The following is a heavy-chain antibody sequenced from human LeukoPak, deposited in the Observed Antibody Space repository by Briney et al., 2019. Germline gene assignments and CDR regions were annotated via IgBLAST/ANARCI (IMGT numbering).Heavy chain of an antibody. CDR1: GFSVSSNF. D-gene: IGHD1-26*01. V-gene: IGHV3-53*01. Sequence: GGSLRLSCAASGFSVSSNFMTWVRQAPGKGLEWVSVIFSGGSTYYADSVKGRFTISRDNSKNTVYLQMNSLRVEDTAVYYCARGRRWDLLVSLIDASDIWGQGTMVTVSS. CDR2: IFSGGST. J-gene: IGHJ3*02. CDR3: ARGRRWDLLVSLIDASDI.